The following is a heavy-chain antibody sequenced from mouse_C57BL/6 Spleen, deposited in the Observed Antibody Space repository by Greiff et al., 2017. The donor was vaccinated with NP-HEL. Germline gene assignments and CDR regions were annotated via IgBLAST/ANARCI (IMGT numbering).Heavy chain of an antibody. V-gene: IGHV1-15*01. J-gene: IGHJ2*01. CDR3: TRSYYGSSYEGGYYFDY. D-gene: IGHD1-1*01. CDR2: IDPETGGT. CDR1: GYTFTDYE. Sequence: VQLQQSGAELVRPGASVTLSCKASGYTFTDYEMHWVKQTPVHGLEWIGAIDPETGGTAYNQKFKGKAILTADKSSSTAYMELRSLTSEDSAVYYCTRSYYGSSYEGGYYFDYWGQGTTLTVSS.